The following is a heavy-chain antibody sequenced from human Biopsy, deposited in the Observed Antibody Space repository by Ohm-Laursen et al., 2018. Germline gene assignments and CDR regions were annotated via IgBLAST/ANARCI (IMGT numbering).Heavy chain of an antibody. J-gene: IGHJ4*02. CDR1: GYTLTALS. CDR3: AADINVWNVNY. CDR2: FAPENGKT. Sequence: ASVKVSCKVSGYTLTALSMHWVRQAPGRGLEWMGGFAPENGKTIYAQKFQGRITMTEDTSTDTAYMELSSLRSEDTAVYYCAADINVWNVNYWSQGTLVTVSS. V-gene: IGHV1-24*01. D-gene: IGHD1-1*01.